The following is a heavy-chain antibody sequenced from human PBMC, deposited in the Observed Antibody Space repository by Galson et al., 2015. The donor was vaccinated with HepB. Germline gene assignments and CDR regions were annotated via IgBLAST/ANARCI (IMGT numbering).Heavy chain of an antibody. CDR3: ASLGGYSSSWYVSYYYYYGMDV. Sequence: SLRLSCAASGFTFSSYAMHWVRQAPGKGLEWVAVISYDGSNKYYADSVKGRFTISRDNSKNTLYLQMNSLRAEDTAVYYCASLGGYSSSWYVSYYYYYGMDVWGQGTTVTVSS. J-gene: IGHJ6*02. CDR2: ISYDGSNK. CDR1: GFTFSSYA. V-gene: IGHV3-30-3*01. D-gene: IGHD6-13*01.